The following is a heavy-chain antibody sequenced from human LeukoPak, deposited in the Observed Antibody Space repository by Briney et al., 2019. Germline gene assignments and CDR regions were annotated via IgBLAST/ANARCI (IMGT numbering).Heavy chain of an antibody. CDR3: ARETYYYDSSGYFDN. CDR2: ISSSSSYI. Sequence: GGSLRLSCAASGFTFSSYSMNWVRQAPGKGLEWVSSISSSSSYIYYADSVKGRFTIFRDNAKNSLYLQMNSLRAEDTAVYYCARETYYYDSSGYFDNWGQGTLVTVSS. J-gene: IGHJ4*02. V-gene: IGHV3-21*01. D-gene: IGHD3-22*01. CDR1: GFTFSSYS.